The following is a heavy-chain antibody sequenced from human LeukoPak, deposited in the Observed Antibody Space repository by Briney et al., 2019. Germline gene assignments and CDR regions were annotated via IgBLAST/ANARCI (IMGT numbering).Heavy chain of an antibody. CDR1: GFTFSSYS. Sequence: GGSLRLSCAASGFTFSSYSMNWVRQAPGKGLEWVSSISSSSYIYYADSVKGRFTISRDNAKNSLYLQMNILRAEDTAVYYCATSYGDYGMDVWGQGTTVTVSS. J-gene: IGHJ6*02. V-gene: IGHV3-21*01. D-gene: IGHD4-17*01. CDR2: ISSSSYI. CDR3: ATSYGDYGMDV.